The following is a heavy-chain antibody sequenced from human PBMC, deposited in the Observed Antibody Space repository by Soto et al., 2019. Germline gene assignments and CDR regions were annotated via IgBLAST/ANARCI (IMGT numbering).Heavy chain of an antibody. V-gene: IGHV1-69*01. D-gene: IGHD1-26*01. Sequence: QVQLVQSGAEVKKPGSSVKVSCKASGGTFSSYAISWVRQAPGQGLEWMGGILPIFGTANYAQKFQGRVTITADESTSTAYMELSSLRSEDPAVYYCALGATIDYYCGMDVWGQGTTVTVSS. CDR3: ALGATIDYYCGMDV. CDR2: ILPIFGTA. J-gene: IGHJ6*02. CDR1: GGTFSSYA.